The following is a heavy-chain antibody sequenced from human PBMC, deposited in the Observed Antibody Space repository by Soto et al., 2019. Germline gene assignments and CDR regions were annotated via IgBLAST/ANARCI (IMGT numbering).Heavy chain of an antibody. CDR2: ISAYNGNT. D-gene: IGHD5-18*01. J-gene: IGHJ5*02. Sequence: QVQLVQSGAEVKKPGASVKVSCKASGYTFTSYGISWVRQAPGQGLEWMGWISAYNGNTNYAQKLQGRVTMTTDTSTSTAYMELRSLRSDDTAVYYCAREKRRGYSYGYVHWFDPWGQGTQVTVSS. V-gene: IGHV1-18*04. CDR3: AREKRRGYSYGYVHWFDP. CDR1: GYTFTSYG.